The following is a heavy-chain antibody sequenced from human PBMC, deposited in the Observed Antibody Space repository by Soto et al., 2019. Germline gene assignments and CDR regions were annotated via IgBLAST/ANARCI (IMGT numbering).Heavy chain of an antibody. J-gene: IGHJ3*02. CDR3: ARQFRRYSGGLPDAFDI. CDR1: GGSISSYY. CDR2: VYYSGST. D-gene: IGHD1-26*01. Sequence: SETLSLTCTVSGGSISSYYWSWIRQPPGKGLEWIGYVYYSGSTNYNPSLKSRVTISVDTSKNQFSLKLSSVTAADTAVYYCARQFRRYSGGLPDAFDIWGQGTLVPVSS. V-gene: IGHV4-59*01.